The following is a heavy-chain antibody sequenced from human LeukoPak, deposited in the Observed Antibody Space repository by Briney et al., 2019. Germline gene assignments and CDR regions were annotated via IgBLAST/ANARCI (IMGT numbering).Heavy chain of an antibody. D-gene: IGHD6-19*01. CDR1: GGSISSYY. Sequence: SETLSLTCTVSGGSISSYYWSWIRQPPGKGLEWIGYIYYSGSTNYNPSLKSRVTISVDTSKNQFSLKLSSVTAADTAVYYCARHGSGWIYFDYWGQGTQVTVSS. V-gene: IGHV4-59*08. J-gene: IGHJ4*02. CDR3: ARHGSGWIYFDY. CDR2: IYYSGST.